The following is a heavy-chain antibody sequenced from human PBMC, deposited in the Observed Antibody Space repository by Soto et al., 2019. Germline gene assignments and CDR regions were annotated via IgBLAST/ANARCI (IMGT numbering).Heavy chain of an antibody. CDR2: ISSTGST. CDR1: GDSITRSDFY. J-gene: IGHJ1*01. D-gene: IGHD2-21*01. Sequence: PSETLSLTCTVSGDSITRSDFYWGWIRQPPGKRLEWIGTISSTGSTYYNPSLRSRVTISGHTSKNQISLKMSSVTAADTALYHCARHRVGGHCGGACDRPDYWGQGNLVTVSS. CDR3: ARHRVGGHCGGACDRPDY. V-gene: IGHV4-39*01.